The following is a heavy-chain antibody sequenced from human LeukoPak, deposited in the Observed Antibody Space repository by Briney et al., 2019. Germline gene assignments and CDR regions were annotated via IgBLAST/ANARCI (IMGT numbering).Heavy chain of an antibody. J-gene: IGHJ4*02. CDR2: ISTSAGDT. V-gene: IGHV3-23*01. CDR1: GFTFSSYA. CDR3: AKHIIVGTTKSMDS. D-gene: IGHD1-26*01. Sequence: GGSLRLSCAASGFTFSSYAMSWVRQAPGKGLEWVSAISTSAGDTYYTDSVKGRFTISRDNSENALFLQMNSLRAEDTAVYYCAKHIIVGTTKSMDSWGQGTLVTVSS.